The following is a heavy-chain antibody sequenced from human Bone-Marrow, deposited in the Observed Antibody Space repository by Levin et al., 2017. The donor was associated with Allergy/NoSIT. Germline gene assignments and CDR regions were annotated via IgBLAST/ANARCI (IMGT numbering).Heavy chain of an antibody. V-gene: IGHV3-23*01. CDR2: ITDTGAAT. J-gene: IGHJ4*02. D-gene: IGHD4-11*01. Sequence: GESLKISCAASRSTFSTYGMSWVRQAPGKGPDWVATITDTGAATYYPDSVRGRFTISRDNSKNTLYLQMNSLRVEDTALYYCAKDSSNSWFDYWGRGTL. CDR3: AKDSSNSWFDY. CDR1: RSTFSTYG.